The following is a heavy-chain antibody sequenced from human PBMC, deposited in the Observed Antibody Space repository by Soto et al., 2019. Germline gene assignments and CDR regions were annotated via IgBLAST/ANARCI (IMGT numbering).Heavy chain of an antibody. V-gene: IGHV3-53*01. CDR1: GFSGSSKY. CDR3: ASGRTEGHYFDS. J-gene: IGHJ4*02. CDR2: IYSGGST. Sequence: EVQLVESGGGLIQPGGSLRLSCAASGFSGSSKYMSWVRQAPGKGLECVSVIYSGGSTHYADSVKGRFTISRDNSKNALYLQMTSLRAEDTAVYYCASGRTEGHYFDSWGQGTLVTVSS.